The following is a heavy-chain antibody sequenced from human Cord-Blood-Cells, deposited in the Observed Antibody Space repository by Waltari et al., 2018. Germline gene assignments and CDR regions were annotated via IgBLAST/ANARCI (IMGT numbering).Heavy chain of an antibody. CDR3: ARGCSSTSCYDAFDI. J-gene: IGHJ3*02. D-gene: IGHD2-2*01. V-gene: IGHV1-2*06. CDR1: GYTFTGYY. CDR2: IKPKRGGT. Sequence: QVQLVQSGAEVKKPGASVKVSCKASGYTFTGYYMHWVRQAPGQGLEWMGRIKPKRGGTNYAQKFQGRVTMTRDTSISTAQMELSRLRSDDAAVDYCARGCSSTSCYDAFDIWGQGTMVTVSS.